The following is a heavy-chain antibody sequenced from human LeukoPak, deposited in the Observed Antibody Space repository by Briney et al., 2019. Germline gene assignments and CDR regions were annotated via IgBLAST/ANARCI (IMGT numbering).Heavy chain of an antibody. J-gene: IGHJ4*02. CDR2: ISSSSSNI. CDR1: GFTFSTYT. D-gene: IGHD4-11*01. V-gene: IGHV3-48*01. CDR3: ERDDTVTSHFDY. Sequence: GGSLRLSCAASGFTFSTYTMNWVRQAPGKGLEWVSYISSSSSNIFYADSVKGRFTISRDNAKNSLYLQMNSLRAEDTAVYYCERDDTVTSHFDYWGQGTLVTVSS.